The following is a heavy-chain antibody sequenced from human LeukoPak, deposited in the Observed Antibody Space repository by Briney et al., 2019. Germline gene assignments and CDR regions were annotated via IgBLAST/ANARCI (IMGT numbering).Heavy chain of an antibody. CDR1: GFTFSDYY. CDR3: ASRFGYSYGYPFDY. Sequence: PGGSLRLSCAASGFTFSDYYMSWIRQAPGKGLGWVSYISSSGSTIYYADSVRGRFTISRDNAKNSLYLQMNSLRAEDTAVYYCASRFGYSYGYPFDYWGQGTLVTVSS. D-gene: IGHD5-18*01. J-gene: IGHJ4*02. CDR2: ISSSGSTI. V-gene: IGHV3-11*01.